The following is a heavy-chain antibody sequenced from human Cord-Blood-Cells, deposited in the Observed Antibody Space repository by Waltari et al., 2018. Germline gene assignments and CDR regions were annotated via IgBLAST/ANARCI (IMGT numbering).Heavy chain of an antibody. CDR1: VYTFTRSD. J-gene: IGHJ3*02. CDR2: MNPNSGNT. CDR3: ARGRTGPYDAFDI. D-gene: IGHD3-9*01. Sequence: QVQLVQSGAEVKKPGASVKVSCKASVYTFTRSDITWVRQATGQGLEWMGWMNPNSGNTGYAQKFQGRVTITRNTSISTAYMELSSLRSEDTAVYYCARGRTGPYDAFDIWGQGTMVTVSS. V-gene: IGHV1-8*03.